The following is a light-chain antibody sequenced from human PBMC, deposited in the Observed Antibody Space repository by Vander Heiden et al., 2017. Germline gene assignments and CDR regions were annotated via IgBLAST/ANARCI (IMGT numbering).Light chain of an antibody. CDR3: EQRSNLQT. CDR1: QSVSSY. V-gene: IGKV3-11*01. Sequence: EIVLTQSPATLPLSPGERATLSCRASQSVSSYLAWYQQKPGQAPRLLIYDASNRANGIPDRFSGTGSGTDFTLTIISLEPEDFAVYYWEQRSNLQTFGQGTKVEIK. CDR2: DAS. J-gene: IGKJ1*01.